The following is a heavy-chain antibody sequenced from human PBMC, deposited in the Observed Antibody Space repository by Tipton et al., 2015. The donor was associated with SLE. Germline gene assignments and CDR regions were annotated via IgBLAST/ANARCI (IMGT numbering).Heavy chain of an antibody. D-gene: IGHD2-2*01. V-gene: IGHV4-59*02. CDR2: ISYSGST. CDR3: ASMIVVIPVEARRDGMDV. Sequence: TLSLTCTVSGGSVSSYYWSWIRQPPGKGLEWIGYISYSGSTNYNPSLKSRVTISVDTSKNQFSLKLSSVTAADTAVYYCASMIVVIPVEARRDGMDVWGQGTTVTVSS. J-gene: IGHJ6*02. CDR1: GGSVSSYY.